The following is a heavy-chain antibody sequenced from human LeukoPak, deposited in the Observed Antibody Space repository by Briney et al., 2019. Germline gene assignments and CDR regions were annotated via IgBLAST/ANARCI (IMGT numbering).Heavy chain of an antibody. CDR1: GGSISSSSYY. Sequence: SETLSLTCIVSGGSISSSSYYWSWIRQPAGKGLEWIGRIYTSGSTNYNPSLNSRVTISIDTSKNQFSLSLSSVTAADTAVYYCARVSPSGVWDVWGQGTTVTVSS. CDR2: IYTSGST. CDR3: ARVSPSGVWDV. J-gene: IGHJ6*02. V-gene: IGHV4-61*02. D-gene: IGHD3-10*01.